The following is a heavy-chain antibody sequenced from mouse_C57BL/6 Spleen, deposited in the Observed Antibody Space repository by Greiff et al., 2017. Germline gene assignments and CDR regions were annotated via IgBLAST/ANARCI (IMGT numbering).Heavy chain of an antibody. D-gene: IGHD2-4*01. CDR1: GYAFSSSW. J-gene: IGHJ3*01. V-gene: IGHV1-82*01. CDR3: ARCISSSYDYDVAWFAY. Sequence: VHLVESGPELVKPGASVKISCKASGYAFSSSWMNWVKQRPGKGLEWIGRIYPGDGDTNYNGKFKGKATLTADKSSSTAYMQLSSLTSEDSAVYFCARCISSSYDYDVAWFAYWGQGTLVTVSA. CDR2: IYPGDGDT.